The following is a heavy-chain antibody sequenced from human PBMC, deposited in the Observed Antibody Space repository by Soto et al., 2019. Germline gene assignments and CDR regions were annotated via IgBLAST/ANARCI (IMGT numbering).Heavy chain of an antibody. CDR1: GGSISSYY. V-gene: IGHV4-59*01. Sequence: SETLSLTCTVSGGSISSYYWSWIRQPPGKGLEWIGYIYYSGSTNYNPSLKSRVTISADTSKNQFSLKLSSVTAADTAVYYCARAHYISGWYLHYYYYYYMDVWGKGTTVTVS. J-gene: IGHJ6*03. D-gene: IGHD6-19*01. CDR2: IYYSGST. CDR3: ARAHYISGWYLHYYYYYYMDV.